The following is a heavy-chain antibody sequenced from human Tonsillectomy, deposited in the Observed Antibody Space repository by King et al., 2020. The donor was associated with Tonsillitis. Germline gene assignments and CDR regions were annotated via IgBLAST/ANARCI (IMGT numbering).Heavy chain of an antibody. Sequence: VQLVESGGGLVKPGGSLRLSCAASGFTFSTYSMNWVRQAPGKGLEWVSSISSSSSYIYYADSVKGRFTLSRDNAKNSLYLQMNSLRAEDTAVYYCASRPPFDYWGQGTLVTVSS. CDR2: ISSSSSYI. D-gene: IGHD1-14*01. J-gene: IGHJ4*02. CDR1: GFTFSTYS. V-gene: IGHV3-21*01. CDR3: ASRPPFDY.